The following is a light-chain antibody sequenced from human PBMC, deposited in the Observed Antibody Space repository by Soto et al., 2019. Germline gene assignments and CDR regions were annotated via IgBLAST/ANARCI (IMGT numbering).Light chain of an antibody. J-gene: IGKJ1*01. CDR3: QQYISYPWT. CDR2: KAS. CDR1: QSLSNW. V-gene: IGKV1-5*03. Sequence: DIQMTQSPSTLSASVGDRVTITCRASQSLSNWLAWYQQKPGKAPKLLIYKASTLQSGVPSRFRGGGSGTEFTLTISGLQPDDFTTYYCQQYISYPWTFGQGTKVEIK.